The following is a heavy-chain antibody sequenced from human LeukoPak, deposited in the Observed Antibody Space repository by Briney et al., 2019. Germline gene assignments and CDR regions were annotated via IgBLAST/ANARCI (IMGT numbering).Heavy chain of an antibody. J-gene: IGHJ5*02. V-gene: IGHV1-2*02. CDR1: GYTFSGYY. D-gene: IGHD2-2*01. CDR3: AREDEYCSSTSCYNWFDP. CDR2: INPNCGGT. Sequence: ASVKVSCKASGYTFSGYYMHWVRQAPGQGLEWMGWINPNCGGTNYAQKFQGRVTMTRDTSISTAYMELSRLRSDDTAVYYCAREDEYCSSTSCYNWFDPWGQGTLVTVSS.